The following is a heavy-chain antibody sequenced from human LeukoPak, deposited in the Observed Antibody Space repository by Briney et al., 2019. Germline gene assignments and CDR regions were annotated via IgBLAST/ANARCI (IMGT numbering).Heavy chain of an antibody. CDR3: ASYRVSHGMDV. CDR2: INQDGSKK. D-gene: IGHD1-26*01. Sequence: QSGGSLRLSCVASRFTFSNYWMSWVRQAPGKGLEWVANINQDGSKKVYADSMKGRFTISRDNAKNSLYLQMNSLRAEDTAIYYCASYRVSHGMDVWGQGTTVTVSS. V-gene: IGHV3-7*01. J-gene: IGHJ6*02. CDR1: RFTFSNYW.